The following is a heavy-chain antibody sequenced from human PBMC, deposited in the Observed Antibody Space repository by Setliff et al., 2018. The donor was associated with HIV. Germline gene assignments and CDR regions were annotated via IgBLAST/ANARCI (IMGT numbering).Heavy chain of an antibody. J-gene: IGHJ4*02. V-gene: IGHV3-23*01. CDR1: GFSLKNYA. D-gene: IGHD3-16*02. CDR3: AKGASLVPRRPHFCYFDY. CDR2: IRISGSGSST. Sequence: PGGSLRLSCAASGFSLKNYAMRWVRQAPGKGLEWVSVIRISGSGSSTYYADSVKGRFTISRDNSKNTLYLQMNRLRADDTAIYYCAKGASLVPRRPHFCYFDYWGQGALVTVSS.